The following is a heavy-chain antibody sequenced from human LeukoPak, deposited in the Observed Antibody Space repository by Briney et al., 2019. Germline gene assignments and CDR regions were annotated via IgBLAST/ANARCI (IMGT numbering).Heavy chain of an antibody. CDR3: ARARLTVTTVPYYFDY. J-gene: IGHJ4*02. Sequence: PGGSLRLSCVASGFTFSSSWMSWIRQAPGKGLEWVSYISSSGYTIYYADSVKGRFTISRDNAKNSLYLQMNSLRAEDTAVYYCARARLTVTTVPYYFDYWGQGTLVTVSS. D-gene: IGHD4-17*01. V-gene: IGHV3-11*01. CDR1: GFTFSSSW. CDR2: ISSSGYTI.